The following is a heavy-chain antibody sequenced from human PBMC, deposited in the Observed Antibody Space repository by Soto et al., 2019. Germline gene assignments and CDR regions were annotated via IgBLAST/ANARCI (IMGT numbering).Heavy chain of an antibody. CDR1: GYIFVNYG. CDR3: ATVDNYVTPTPQDV. J-gene: IGHJ6*02. V-gene: IGHV1-18*01. CDR2: ISPYSGNT. D-gene: IGHD3-16*01. Sequence: QVQLVQSGDEVRKPGSSVKVSCKASGYIFVNYGIAWVRQAPGQGLEWMGWISPYSGNTHYESKVQGRLTMTTATATSTAYMDLGSRTSDDTAVYYCATVDNYVTPTPQDVWGQGTTVTVSS.